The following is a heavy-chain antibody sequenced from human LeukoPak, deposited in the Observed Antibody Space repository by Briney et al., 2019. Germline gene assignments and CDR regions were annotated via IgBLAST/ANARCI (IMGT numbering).Heavy chain of an antibody. J-gene: IGHJ3*02. CDR3: ARDREEDVVVVAATGGVAFDI. CDR2: ISAYNGNT. V-gene: IGHV1-18*04. D-gene: IGHD2-15*01. CDR1: GYTFTSYG. Sequence: ASVKVSCKASGYTFTSYGISWVRQAPGQGLEWMGWISAYNGNTNYAQKLQGRVTMTTDTSTSTAYMELRSLRSDDTAVYYCARDREEDVVVVAATGGVAFDIWGQGTMVTVSS.